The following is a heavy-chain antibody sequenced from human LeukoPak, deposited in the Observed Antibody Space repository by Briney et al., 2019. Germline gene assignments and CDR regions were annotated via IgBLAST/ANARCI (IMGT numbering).Heavy chain of an antibody. CDR1: GGSFSGYY. CDR2: INDSEST. V-gene: IGHV4-34*01. J-gene: IGHJ4*02. Sequence: SETLSLTCAVYGGSFSGYYWSWIRQPPGKGLEWIGEINDSESTNYNPSLKSRATISLDTSKNQFSLKLNSVTAADTAVYYCVRDNGRLFDYWGQGTLVTVSS. CDR3: VRDNGRLFDY. D-gene: IGHD1-14*01.